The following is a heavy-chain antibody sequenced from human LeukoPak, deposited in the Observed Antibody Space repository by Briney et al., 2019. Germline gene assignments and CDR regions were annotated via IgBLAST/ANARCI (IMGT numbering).Heavy chain of an antibody. CDR1: GGSISSRSFY. D-gene: IGHD2-2*02. J-gene: IGHJ6*02. CDR2: IYYTGIT. V-gene: IGHV4-39*01. CDR3: ASFVVVPAAIRGYYYYGMDV. Sequence: SETLSLTCTVSGGSISSRSFYWGWIRQPPGKGLEWIGSIYYTGITYLNPSFKSRVTISVDRSRNQFSLKLSSVTAADTAVYYCASFVVVPAAIRGYYYYGMDVWGQGTTVTVSS.